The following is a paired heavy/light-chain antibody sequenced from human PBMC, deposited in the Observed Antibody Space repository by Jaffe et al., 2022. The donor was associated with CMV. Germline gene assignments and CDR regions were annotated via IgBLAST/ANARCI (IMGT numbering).Heavy chain of an antibody. D-gene: IGHD1-7*01. J-gene: IGHJ6*02. Sequence: QVQLVQSGAEVKKPGSSLKVSCKASGGTFSNYAISWVRQAPGQGLEWMGGIIRILGAVNYAQNFQGRVTISADESTSTAYMELSSLRSEDTAVYYCGSWPLGAGTTPRYGMDVWGQGTTVSVSS. CDR1: GGTFSNYA. CDR3: GSWPLGAGTTPRYGMDV. CDR2: IIRILGAV. V-gene: IGHV1-69*01.
Light chain of an antibody. V-gene: IGKV2-28*01. CDR1: HSLLHSNQYNY. CDR3: MQALETPIT. Sequence: DIVMTQSPLSLPVTPGEPASISCRSSHSLLHSNQYNYLDWYLQKPGQSPQLLIYLGSFRASGVPDRFSGSGSGTDFTLKISRVEAEDVGVYYCMQALETPITFGQGTRLEIK. CDR2: LGS. J-gene: IGKJ5*01.